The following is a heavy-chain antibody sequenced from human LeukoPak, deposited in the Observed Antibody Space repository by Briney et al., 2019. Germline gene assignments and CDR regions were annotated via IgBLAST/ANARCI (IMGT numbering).Heavy chain of an antibody. CDR3: ARQDCGGGSCYLDY. Sequence: GSLRLSCAASRFIFSNYAMHWVRQAPGKGLDWVAVISYHGSDQYYADSVKGRFTISRDYSKNTLYLQMNSLRTEDTAVYYCARQDCGGGSCYLDYWGQGTLVTVSS. D-gene: IGHD2-15*01. CDR1: RFIFSNYA. CDR2: ISYHGSDQ. J-gene: IGHJ4*02. V-gene: IGHV3-30*04.